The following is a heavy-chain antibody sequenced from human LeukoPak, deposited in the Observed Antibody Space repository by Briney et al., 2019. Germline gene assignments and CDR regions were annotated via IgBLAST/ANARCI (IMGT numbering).Heavy chain of an antibody. CDR3: VRDSDYQRNSGGLYARYDALDS. D-gene: IGHD2-21*01. J-gene: IGHJ3*02. V-gene: IGHV3-7*01. CDR1: EFTFSTFW. Sequence: GGSLRLSCAASEFTFSTFWMSWVRQAPGKGLEWVANIKADGSVKHYVDSVEGRFSISRDNARSSLYLQMNSLRAEDTAVYYCVRDSDYQRNSGGLYARYDALDSWGHGTMVTVSS. CDR2: IKADGSVK.